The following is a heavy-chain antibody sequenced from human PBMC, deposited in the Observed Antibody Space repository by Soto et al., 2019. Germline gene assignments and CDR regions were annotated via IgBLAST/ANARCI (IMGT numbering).Heavy chain of an antibody. D-gene: IGHD1-1*01. CDR1: GFTFSNYT. CDR3: AKENNNNDYFDC. Sequence: GGSLRLSCAASGFTFSNYTMHWVRQAPGKGLEWVSGISGSGARTYYADSVKGRFIISRDNSKNTVYLQMNSLRAEDTAVHYCAKENNNNDYFDCWGQRTLVTV. V-gene: IGHV3-23*01. CDR2: ISGSGART. J-gene: IGHJ4*02.